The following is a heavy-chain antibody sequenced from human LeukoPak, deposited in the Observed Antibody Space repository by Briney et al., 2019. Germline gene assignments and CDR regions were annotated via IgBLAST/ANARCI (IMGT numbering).Heavy chain of an antibody. CDR3: ARRQLDY. CDR1: GGSFSGYY. D-gene: IGHD6-13*01. J-gene: IGHJ4*02. Sequence: SETLSLTCAVYGGSFSGYYWSWIRQPPGKGLEWIGEINHSGSANYNPSLKSRVTISVDTSKNQFSLKLSSVTAADTAVYYCARRQLDYWGQGTLVTVSS. V-gene: IGHV4-34*01. CDR2: INHSGSA.